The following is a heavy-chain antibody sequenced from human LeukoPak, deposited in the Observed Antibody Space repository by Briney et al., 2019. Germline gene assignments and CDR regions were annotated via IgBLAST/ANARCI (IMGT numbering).Heavy chain of an antibody. CDR3: ARAPITMVRGVILDFDY. Sequence: SVHDSCLASGYTFTRYGIRGVGQPAGQRGDGMGWSSTYSGNKNYAQKLQGRVTMTTDTSTSTAYMELRSLRSDDTAVYYCARAPITMVRGVILDFDYWGQGTLVTVSS. J-gene: IGHJ4*02. CDR2: SSTYSGNK. V-gene: IGHV1-18*04. CDR1: GYTFTRYG. D-gene: IGHD3-10*01.